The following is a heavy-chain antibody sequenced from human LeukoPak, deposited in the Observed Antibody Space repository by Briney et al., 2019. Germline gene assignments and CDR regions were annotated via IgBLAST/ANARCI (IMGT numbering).Heavy chain of an antibody. CDR3: ASRAYCSGHTCPSDAFDI. CDR1: GGTFHSHA. CDR2: IIPLFGVT. J-gene: IGHJ3*02. D-gene: IGHD2-21*01. V-gene: IGHV1-69*04. Sequence: SVKVSCKASGGTFHSHAISWVRQAPGQGLEWMGRIIPLFGVTNYAQRFHGRVTLTADKSTNTVYMQLTSLRFEDTAVFYCASRAYCSGHTCPSDAFDIWGQGTMVTVSS.